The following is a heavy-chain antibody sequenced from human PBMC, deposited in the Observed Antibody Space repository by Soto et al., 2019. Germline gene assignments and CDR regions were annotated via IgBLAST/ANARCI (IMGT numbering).Heavy chain of an antibody. Sequence: SETLSLTCAVSGGSISSSNWWSWVRQPPGKGLEWIGEIYHSGTTNYNPSLKSRVTISVDMSKNHFSLKLSSVAAADTAVYYCVRGGYSSSWERLDPWGQGTLVTVSS. J-gene: IGHJ5*02. CDR1: GGSISSSNW. D-gene: IGHD4-4*01. CDR2: IYHSGTT. CDR3: VRGGYSSSWERLDP. V-gene: IGHV4-4*02.